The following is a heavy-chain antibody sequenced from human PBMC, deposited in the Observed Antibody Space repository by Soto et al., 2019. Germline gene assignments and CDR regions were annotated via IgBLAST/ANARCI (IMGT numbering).Heavy chain of an antibody. CDR3: ARGHGWGYDFWSGYLDY. D-gene: IGHD3-3*01. Sequence: GASVKVSCKASGYTFTSYDINWVRQATGQGLEWMGWMDPNSGNTGYAQKFQGRVTMTRNTSISTAYMELSSLRSEDTAVYYCARGHGWGYDFWSGYLDYWGQGTLVTVSS. V-gene: IGHV1-8*01. CDR2: MDPNSGNT. J-gene: IGHJ4*02. CDR1: GYTFTSYD.